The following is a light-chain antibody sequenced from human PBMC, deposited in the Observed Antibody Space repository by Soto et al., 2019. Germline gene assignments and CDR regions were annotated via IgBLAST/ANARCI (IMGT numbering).Light chain of an antibody. V-gene: IGKV4-1*01. CDR1: RSILYSSNNNNY. CDR2: LAS. Sequence: DIVMTQSPDSLAVSLGERATINCKSSRSILYSSNNNNYLAWYQQKPGQHPNLLIYLASTRESGVPDRFSGSGSWTDFTLTISSLQAEDVAVYYCQQYFSPPLTFGGGTKVEMK. CDR3: QQYFSPPLT. J-gene: IGKJ4*01.